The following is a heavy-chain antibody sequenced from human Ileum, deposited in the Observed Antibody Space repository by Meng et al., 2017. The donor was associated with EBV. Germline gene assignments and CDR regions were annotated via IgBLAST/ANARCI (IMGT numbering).Heavy chain of an antibody. CDR1: GYTFTGYY. V-gene: IGHV1-2*06. CDR2: INPNTGKT. CDR3: ARDWEGSWAVFDY. D-gene: IGHD6-13*01. J-gene: IGHJ4*02. Sequence: QVQLVQSGAEMKEPGASLKVSCKTSGYTFTGYYMYWIRQSHGQGLEWIGRINPNTGKTNYAQKFQGRVAVTTDTSTSTAYMELSRLRSDETAVYYCARDWEGSWAVFDYWGQGTLVTVSS.